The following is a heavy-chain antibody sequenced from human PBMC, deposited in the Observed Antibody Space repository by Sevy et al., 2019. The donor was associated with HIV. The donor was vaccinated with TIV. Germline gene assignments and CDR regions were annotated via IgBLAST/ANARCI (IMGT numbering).Heavy chain of an antibody. J-gene: IGHJ6*02. D-gene: IGHD4-17*01. CDR2: ISYDGSDK. CDR3: ERPRANYVDHYIVYAMDF. Sequence: GGSLRLSCVASGFAFSNYYAMHWVRQAPGKGLEWVALISYDGSDKYYADSGKGRFTISRDNFKNTLFLQMNSLTTEDKAVYYCERPRANYVDHYIVYAMDFWGQGTTVTVSS. CDR1: GFAFSNYYA. V-gene: IGHV3-30-3*01.